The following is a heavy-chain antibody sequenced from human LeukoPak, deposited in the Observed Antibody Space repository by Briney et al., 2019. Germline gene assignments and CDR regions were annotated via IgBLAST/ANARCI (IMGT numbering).Heavy chain of an antibody. D-gene: IGHD2-15*01. CDR1: GGSISNHY. CDR3: ARGSYWFDP. CDR2: IYYSGST. Sequence: SETLSLTCTVSGGSISNHYWSWIRQPPGKGLEWIGYIYYSGSTNYNPSLKSRVTISVDTSKNPSSLTLSSVTAAHTAVYYCARGSYWFDPWGQGTLVTVSS. V-gene: IGHV4-59*11. J-gene: IGHJ5*02.